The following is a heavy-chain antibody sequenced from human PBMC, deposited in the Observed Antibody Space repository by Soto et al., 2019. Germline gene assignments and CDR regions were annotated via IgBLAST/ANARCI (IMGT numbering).Heavy chain of an antibody. V-gene: IGHV3-23*01. D-gene: IGHD3-22*01. CDR2: ISGSGGST. J-gene: IGHJ6*02. CDR3: AKGSDSIPMIVVGRAASTGMDV. CDR1: GFTFSSYA. Sequence: EVQLLESGGGLVQPGGSLRLSCAASGFTFSSYAMSWVRQAPGKGLAWVAAISGSGGSTSYADSVKGRFTISRDKSQNALYLQMNSLRAEDTAVYYCAKGSDSIPMIVVGRAASTGMDVWGQGTTVTVSS.